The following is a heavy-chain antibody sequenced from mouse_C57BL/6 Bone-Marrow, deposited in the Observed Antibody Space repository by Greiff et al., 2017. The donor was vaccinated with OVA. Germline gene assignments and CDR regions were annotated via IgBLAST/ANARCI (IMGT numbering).Heavy chain of an antibody. V-gene: IGHV1-80*01. Sequence: QVQLQQSGAELVKPGASVKISCKASGYAFSSYWMNWVKQRPGKGLEWIGQIYPGDGDTNYNGKFKGKATLTADKSSSTAYMQLSSLTSEDSAVYFCARGGDYSNSMDYWGQGTSVTVSS. CDR1: GYAFSSYW. J-gene: IGHJ4*01. CDR2: IYPGDGDT. CDR3: ARGGDYSNSMDY. D-gene: IGHD2-5*01.